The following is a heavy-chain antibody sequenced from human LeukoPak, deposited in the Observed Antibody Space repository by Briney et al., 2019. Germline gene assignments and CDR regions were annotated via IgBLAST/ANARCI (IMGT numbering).Heavy chain of an antibody. J-gene: IGHJ3*02. V-gene: IGHV3-30-3*01. CDR2: ISYDGSNK. D-gene: IGHD6-19*01. CDR1: GFTFSSYA. CDR3: ARISSGWSNAFDI. Sequence: GGSLRLSCAASGFTFSSYAMHWVRQAPGKGLEWVAVISYDGSNKYYADSVKGRFTISRDNSKNTLYLQMNSLRAEDTAVYYCARISSGWSNAFDIWGHGTMVTVSS.